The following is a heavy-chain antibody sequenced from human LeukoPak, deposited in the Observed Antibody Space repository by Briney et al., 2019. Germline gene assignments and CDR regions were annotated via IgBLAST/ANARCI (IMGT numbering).Heavy chain of an antibody. V-gene: IGHV3-43*02. CDR1: GFTFDDYA. CDR3: ARDFGEDCSGGSCYWEPTNWFDP. CDR2: NENGDIA. Sequence: TGGSLRLSCAASGFTFDDYAMHWVRQGPGKSLEWVSLNENGDIAYYGDSVRGRFTVPRDNAKNTLYLQMNSLRAEDTAVYYCARDFGEDCSGGSCYWEPTNWFDPWGQGTLVTVSS. D-gene: IGHD2-15*01. J-gene: IGHJ5*02.